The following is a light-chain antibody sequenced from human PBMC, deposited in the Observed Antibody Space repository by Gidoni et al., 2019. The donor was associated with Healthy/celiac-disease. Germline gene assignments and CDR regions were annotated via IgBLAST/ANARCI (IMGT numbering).Light chain of an antibody. CDR1: QDIINY. V-gene: IGKV1-33*01. Sequence: IQMTQSPSSLSASVRDRVTITCQASQDIINYLNWYQQKPGKAPKLLIYDASNLETGVPSRFSGSGSGTDFTFTISSLQHEDIATYYCQQYDNLHNTFGQGTRLEIK. J-gene: IGKJ5*01. CDR2: DAS. CDR3: QQYDNLHNT.